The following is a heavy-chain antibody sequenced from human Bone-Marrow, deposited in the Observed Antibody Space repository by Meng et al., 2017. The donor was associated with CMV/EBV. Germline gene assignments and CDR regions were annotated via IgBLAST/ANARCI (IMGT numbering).Heavy chain of an antibody. Sequence: SATLSLTCTVSGGSISSYYWSWIRQPPGKGLEWIGYVYYSGSTNYNPSLKSRVTISVDTSKNQFSLKLSSVTAADTAVYYCARDPYSRSWGGWFYPWGQGTLVTVSS. D-gene: IGHD6-13*01. J-gene: IGHJ5*02. CDR2: VYYSGST. CDR1: GGSISSYY. V-gene: IGHV4-59*01. CDR3: ARDPYSRSWGGWFYP.